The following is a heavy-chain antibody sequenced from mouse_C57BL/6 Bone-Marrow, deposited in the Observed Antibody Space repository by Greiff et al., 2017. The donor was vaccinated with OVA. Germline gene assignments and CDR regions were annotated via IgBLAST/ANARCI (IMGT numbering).Heavy chain of an antibody. V-gene: IGHV1-9*01. Sequence: QVQLQQSGAELMKPGASVKLSCKATGYTFTGYWIEWVKQRPGHGLEWIGEILPGSGSPNYNEKFKGKATLAADTSSNTAYMQLSSLTTEDSAIYYGARGYYGSSYEDAMDYWGQGTSVTGSS. J-gene: IGHJ4*01. D-gene: IGHD1-1*01. CDR3: ARGYYGSSYEDAMDY. CDR1: GYTFTGYW. CDR2: ILPGSGSP.